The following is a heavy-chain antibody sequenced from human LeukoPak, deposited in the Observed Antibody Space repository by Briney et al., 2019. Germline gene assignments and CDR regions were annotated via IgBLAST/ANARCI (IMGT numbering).Heavy chain of an antibody. CDR1: GGSISSGYHY. D-gene: IGHD6-13*01. CDR3: ARGDSSSWSLFDY. V-gene: IGHV4-39*01. Sequence: SETLSLTCTVSGGSISSGYHYWGWIRQPPGKGLEWIGSIYESGRTHYNPSLRSRITISVDTSKNQFSLELSSVTAADTAVYYCARGDSSSWSLFDYWDQGTLVTVSS. J-gene: IGHJ4*02. CDR2: IYESGRT.